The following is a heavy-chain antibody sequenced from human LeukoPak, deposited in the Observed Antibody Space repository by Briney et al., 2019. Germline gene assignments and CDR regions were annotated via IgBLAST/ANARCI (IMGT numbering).Heavy chain of an antibody. J-gene: IGHJ4*02. CDR2: IRSKAYGGTT. D-gene: IGHD3-10*01. CDR3: TRVSYGSGRSFDY. V-gene: IGHV3-49*04. CDR1: GLTFNFYA. Sequence: GGSLRLSCAASGLTFNFYAMHWVRQAPGKGLEWVGFIRSKAYGGTTEYAASVKGRFTISRDDSKSIAYLQMNSLKTEDTAVHYCTRVSYGSGRSFDYWGQGTLVTVSS.